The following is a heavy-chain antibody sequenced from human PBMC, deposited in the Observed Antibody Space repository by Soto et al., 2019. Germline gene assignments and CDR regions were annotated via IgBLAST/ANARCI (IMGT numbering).Heavy chain of an antibody. CDR2: INDSGST. Sequence: QVQLHQWGAGLLKPSETLSLTCAVYGGSFSGYYWSWIRQPPGKGLEWIGAINDSGSTNYNPSLKSRVTISVDTSKNQFSLKLTSVTAARTAVYYCARGDYYASGTPSRPDYGGQGTLVTVSA. J-gene: IGHJ4*02. CDR3: ARGDYYASGTPSRPDY. V-gene: IGHV4-34*01. D-gene: IGHD3-10*01. CDR1: GGSFSGYY.